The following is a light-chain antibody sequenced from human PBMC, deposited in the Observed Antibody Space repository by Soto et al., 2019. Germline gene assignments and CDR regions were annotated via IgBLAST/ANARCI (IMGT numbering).Light chain of an antibody. J-gene: IGKJ5*01. CDR1: QSVSSY. CDR3: QQRLNWQVT. Sequence: EIVLTQSPVTLSLSPGERATLSCRASQSVSSYLAWYQQKPGQAPRLLIYDASNRATGIPARFSGSGPGTDFTLTISSLEPEDFAVYYCQQRLNWQVTFGQGTRLEIK. V-gene: IGKV3D-11*02. CDR2: DAS.